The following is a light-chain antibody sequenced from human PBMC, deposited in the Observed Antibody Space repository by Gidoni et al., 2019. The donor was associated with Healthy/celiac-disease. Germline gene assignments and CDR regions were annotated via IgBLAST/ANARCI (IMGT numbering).Light chain of an antibody. J-gene: IGKJ4*01. Sequence: EIVLTQSPATLSVSPWERATLSCRASQSVSSYLAWYPPKPCQAPRLLIYDASNRATGIPARFSGSGSGTDFTLTISSLEPEDFAVYYCQQRSNWPPLTFGGGTKVEIK. CDR3: QQRSNWPPLT. CDR1: QSVSSY. V-gene: IGKV3-11*01. CDR2: DAS.